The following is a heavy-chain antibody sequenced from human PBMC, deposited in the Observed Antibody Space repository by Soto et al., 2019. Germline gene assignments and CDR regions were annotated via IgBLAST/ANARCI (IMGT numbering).Heavy chain of an antibody. J-gene: IGHJ6*02. V-gene: IGHV3-23*01. D-gene: IGHD6-13*01. Sequence: GGSLRLSCAASGFTYKNYAMNWVRQAPGKGLEWVSLISESGVSTDYAESVKGRFTISRDNSEKTVSLQMNNLRAEDTAVYYCAKDVGAAAGNSYYHNAMDVWGQGTTVTVSS. CDR1: GFTYKNYA. CDR2: ISESGVST. CDR3: AKDVGAAAGNSYYHNAMDV.